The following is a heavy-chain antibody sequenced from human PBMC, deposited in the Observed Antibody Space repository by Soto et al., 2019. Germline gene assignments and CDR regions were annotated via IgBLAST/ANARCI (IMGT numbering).Heavy chain of an antibody. CDR3: ARDRADPIGDYHPLFDS. V-gene: IGHV3-74*01. J-gene: IGHJ4*02. CDR2: IESDGSST. Sequence: XGSLILSCAASGFTLSSHWMHWVRQAPGKGLVWVSRIESDGSSTNYADSVKGRFTVSRDNAKNTLYLQMNSLRAEDTAVYYCARDRADPIGDYHPLFDSWGLGTLVTVSS. CDR1: GFTLSSHW. D-gene: IGHD2-21*01.